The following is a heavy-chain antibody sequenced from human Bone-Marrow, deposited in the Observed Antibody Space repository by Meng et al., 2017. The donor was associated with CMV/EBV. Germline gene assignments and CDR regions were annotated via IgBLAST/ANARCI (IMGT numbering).Heavy chain of an antibody. V-gene: IGHV1-8*03. CDR2: MNPNSGNT. D-gene: IGHD1-7*01. J-gene: IGHJ4*02. Sequence: ASVKVSCKASGYSFTSYDINWVRQATGQGLEWMGWMNPNSGNTGYAQKFQGRVTITRNTSISTAYRELSSLRSEDTAVYYCAKLYNWNYDFDYWGQGTLVTVSS. CDR3: AKLYNWNYDFDY. CDR1: GYSFTSYD.